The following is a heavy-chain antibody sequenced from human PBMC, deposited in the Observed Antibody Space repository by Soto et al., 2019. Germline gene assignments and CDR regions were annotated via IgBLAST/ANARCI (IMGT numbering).Heavy chain of an antibody. CDR2: IYYSGST. D-gene: IGHD1-26*01. V-gene: IGHV4-59*01. Sequence: SETLSLTCTVSGGSISSYYWSWIRQPPGKGLEWIGYIYYSGSTNYNPSLKSRVTISVDTSKNQFSLKLSSVTAADTAVYYCARGIVGATGGAFDIWGQGTMVTVS. J-gene: IGHJ3*02. CDR3: ARGIVGATGGAFDI. CDR1: GGSISSYY.